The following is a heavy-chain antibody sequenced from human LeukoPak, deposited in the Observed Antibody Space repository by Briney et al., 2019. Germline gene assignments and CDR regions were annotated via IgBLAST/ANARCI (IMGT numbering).Heavy chain of an antibody. CDR3: AKDRRSSGPYNWFDP. J-gene: IGHJ5*02. Sequence: GGSLRLSCVVSGVKFDEHGMTWVRQAPGKGPAWVAGISWNGGSTGYADSVKGRFTISRGNAKNSVYLQMNSLRAEDTAIYYCAKDRRSSGPYNWFDPWGQGTLVTVSS. V-gene: IGHV3-20*04. CDR1: GVKFDEHG. D-gene: IGHD3-22*01. CDR2: ISWNGGST.